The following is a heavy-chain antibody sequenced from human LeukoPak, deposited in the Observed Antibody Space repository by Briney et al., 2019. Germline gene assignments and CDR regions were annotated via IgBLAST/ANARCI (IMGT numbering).Heavy chain of an antibody. J-gene: IGHJ4*02. CDR1: GFTFRTFW. Sequence: GGSLRLSRVASGFTFRTFWMHWVRQAPGEGLVWVSRINTDGSTTNYADSVKGRFTISRDNAKNTLYLQMNSLRVEDTAVYYCARDPQSGWLDYWGQGTLVTVSS. CDR3: ARDPQSGWLDY. D-gene: IGHD6-19*01. V-gene: IGHV3-74*01. CDR2: INTDGSTT.